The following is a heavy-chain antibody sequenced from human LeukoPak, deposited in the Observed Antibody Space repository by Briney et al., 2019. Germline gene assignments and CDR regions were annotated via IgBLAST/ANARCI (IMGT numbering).Heavy chain of an antibody. V-gene: IGHV3-21*01. Sequence: GGSLRLSCAASGFTFSSYSMNWVRQAPGKGLEWVSSISSSSSYIYYADSVKGRFTISRDSAKNSLYLQMNSLRAEDTAVYYCARDLPERVFDYWGQGTLVTVSS. CDR1: GFTFSSYS. CDR3: ARDLPERVFDY. D-gene: IGHD1-1*01. J-gene: IGHJ4*02. CDR2: ISSSSSYI.